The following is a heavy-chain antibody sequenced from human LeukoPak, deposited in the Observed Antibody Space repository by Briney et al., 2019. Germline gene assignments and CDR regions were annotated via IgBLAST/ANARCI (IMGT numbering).Heavy chain of an antibody. V-gene: IGHV3-33*01. CDR3: ARDPRIYCTNGICRDDYFDN. CDR1: GFTFNRYG. CDR2: IWYDGSNK. Sequence: GGSLRLSCAASGFTFNRYGMHWVRQAPGKGLEWVAIIWYDGSNKYYADSVKGRFTISRDTSKNTLYMQMDSLRAEDTAVYYCARDPRIYCTNGICRDDYFDNWGQGTLVTVSS. D-gene: IGHD2-8*01. J-gene: IGHJ4*02.